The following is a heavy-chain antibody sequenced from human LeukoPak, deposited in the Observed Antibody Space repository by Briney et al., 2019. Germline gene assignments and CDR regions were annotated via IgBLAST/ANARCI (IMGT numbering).Heavy chain of an antibody. CDR2: IYSCGST. CDR1: GFTVSSNY. CDR3: VNPVFINF. D-gene: IGHD1-14*01. Sequence: QSGGSLRLSCAASGFTVSSNYMSWVRQAPGKGLEWVSVIYSCGSTYYADSVKGRFTISRDNSKNTLYLQMNSLRAEDTAVYYCVNPVFINFWGQGTLVTVSS. V-gene: IGHV3-66*03. J-gene: IGHJ4*01.